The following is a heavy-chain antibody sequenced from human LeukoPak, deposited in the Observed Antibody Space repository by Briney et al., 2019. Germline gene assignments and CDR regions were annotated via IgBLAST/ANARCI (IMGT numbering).Heavy chain of an antibody. CDR1: GFTFDDYA. CDR3: ARVENKDNYYYDSSGYHSHYYFDY. Sequence: QPGRSLRLSCAASGFTFDDYAMHWVRQAPGKGLEWVSGISWNSGSIGYADSVKGRFTISRDNAKNSLYLQMNSLRAEDTAVYYCARVENKDNYYYDSSGYHSHYYFDYWGQGTLVTVSS. D-gene: IGHD3-22*01. CDR2: ISWNSGSI. J-gene: IGHJ4*02. V-gene: IGHV3-9*01.